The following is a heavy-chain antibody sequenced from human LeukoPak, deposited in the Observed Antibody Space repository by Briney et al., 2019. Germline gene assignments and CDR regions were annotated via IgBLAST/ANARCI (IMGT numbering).Heavy chain of an antibody. CDR1: GFTFSSYA. J-gene: IGHJ4*02. Sequence: PGGSLRLSCAASGFTFSSYAMHWVRQAPGKGLEWVAVISYDGSNKYYADSVKGRFTISRDNSKNTLYLQMNSLRAEDTAVYYCARETDSSIAAAGTLDYWGQGTLVTVSS. V-gene: IGHV3-30-3*01. CDR3: ARETDSSIAAAGTLDY. D-gene: IGHD6-13*01. CDR2: ISYDGSNK.